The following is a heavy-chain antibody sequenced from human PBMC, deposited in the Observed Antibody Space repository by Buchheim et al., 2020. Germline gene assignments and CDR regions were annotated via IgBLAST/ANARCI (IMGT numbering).Heavy chain of an antibody. CDR3: ARDGRGLDY. J-gene: IGHJ4*02. V-gene: IGHV3-20*04. D-gene: IGHD2-15*01. CDR1: GFSFDDYG. Sequence: EVQLVESGGGVVRPGESLTLSCVGSGFSFDDYGMAWVRQAPGKGLEWVSVITWNSGGTGYGDSVKGRFTISRDNAKNTLLLHMNSLRVEYTAVYYCARDGRGLDYWGEGTL. CDR2: ITWNSGGT.